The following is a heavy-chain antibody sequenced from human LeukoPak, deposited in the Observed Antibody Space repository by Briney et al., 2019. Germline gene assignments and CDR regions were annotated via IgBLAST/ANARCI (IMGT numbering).Heavy chain of an antibody. CDR2: IYYSGST. J-gene: IGHJ6*03. CDR1: GGSISSSSYY. V-gene: IGHV4-39*07. Sequence: PSETLSLTCTVSGGSISSSSYYWGWIRQPPGKGLEWIGSIYYSGSTNYNPSLKSRVTISVDTSKNQFSLKLSSVTAADTAVYYCARVNSSGWYTQYYYYYYYMDVWGKGTTVTVSS. CDR3: ARVNSSGWYTQYYYYYYYMDV. D-gene: IGHD6-19*01.